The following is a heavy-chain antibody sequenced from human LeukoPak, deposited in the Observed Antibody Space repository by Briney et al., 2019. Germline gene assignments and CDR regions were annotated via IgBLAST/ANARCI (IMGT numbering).Heavy chain of an antibody. J-gene: IGHJ4*02. D-gene: IGHD6-6*01. CDR1: GYTFTSYY. Sequence: ASVKVSCKASGYTFTSYYAHWVRQAPGQGLEWVGIINPSGGSRTYAQKFQGRVTMTRDTSTSTVYMELSSLRSEDTAVYYCARGVTLTTRPEIWAGDYWGQGTLVTVSS. CDR2: INPSGGSR. V-gene: IGHV1-46*01. CDR3: ARGVTLTTRPEIWAGDY.